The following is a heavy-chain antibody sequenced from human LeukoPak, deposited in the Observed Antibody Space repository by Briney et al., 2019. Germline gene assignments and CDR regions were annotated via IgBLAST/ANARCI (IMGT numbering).Heavy chain of an antibody. V-gene: IGHV3-30*04. CDR2: ISYDGSNK. J-gene: IGHJ3*02. D-gene: IGHD2-15*01. Sequence: WGSLRLSCAASGFTFSSYAMHWVRQAPGKGLEWVAVISYDGSNKYYADSVKGRFTISRDNSKNTLYLQMNSLRAEDTAVYYCARDGGLDAFDIWGQGTMVTVSS. CDR1: GFTFSSYA. CDR3: ARDGGLDAFDI.